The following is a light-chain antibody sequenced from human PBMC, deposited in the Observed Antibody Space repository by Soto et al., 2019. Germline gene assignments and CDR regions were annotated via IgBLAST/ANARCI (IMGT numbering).Light chain of an antibody. CDR3: LLYYGGARG. CDR2: STS. J-gene: IGLJ2*01. CDR1: TGEVTSGYN. V-gene: IGLV7-43*01. Sequence: QTVVTQEPSLTVSPGGTVTLTCASSTGEVTSGYNPSWFQQKPGQAPSALIYSTSNKHSWTPARFSGSLLGGKAALTLSGVQPEDEAEYYCLLYYGGARGFGGGTKLTVL.